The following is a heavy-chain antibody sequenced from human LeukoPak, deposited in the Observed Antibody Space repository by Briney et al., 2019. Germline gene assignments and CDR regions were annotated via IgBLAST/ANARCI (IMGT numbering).Heavy chain of an antibody. V-gene: IGHV4-39*07. CDR3: ARNTEENYYYYMDV. CDR2: IYYSGST. J-gene: IGHJ6*03. CDR1: GGSISSSSYY. Sequence: SETLSLTCTVSGGSISSSSYYWGWIRQPPGKGLEWIGSIYYSGSTYYNPSLKRRVTISVDTSKNQFSLKLSSVTAADTAVYYCARNTEENYYYYMDVWGKGTTVTVSS.